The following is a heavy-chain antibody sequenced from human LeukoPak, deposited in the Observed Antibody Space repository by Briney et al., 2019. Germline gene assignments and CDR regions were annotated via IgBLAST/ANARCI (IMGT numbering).Heavy chain of an antibody. D-gene: IGHD1-26*01. V-gene: IGHV4-31*03. CDR3: ASGMYFFDY. CDR1: GGSIRSGAYY. J-gene: IGHJ4*02. Sequence: SETLSLTCIVSGGSIRSGAYYWSWLRQHPGKGLEWIGYIYDSGSTNYNPSLKRRVTISVDTSKNHFSLKLSSVTAADTAVYYCASGMYFFDYWGQGTLVTVSS. CDR2: IYDSGST.